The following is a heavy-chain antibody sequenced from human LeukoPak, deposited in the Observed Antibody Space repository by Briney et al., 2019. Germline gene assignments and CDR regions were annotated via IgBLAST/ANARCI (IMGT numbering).Heavy chain of an antibody. Sequence: PGGSLRLSCAASGFTFNNYWMTWVRQAPGKGLEWVANIKQDGSKKSYVDSVKGRFTISRDNAKNSPYLQMNSLRAEDTAIYYCTRVGYIDEGIDYWGQGTLVTVSS. D-gene: IGHD5-24*01. CDR1: GFTFNNYW. CDR3: TRVGYIDEGIDY. V-gene: IGHV3-7*04. CDR2: IKQDGSKK. J-gene: IGHJ4*02.